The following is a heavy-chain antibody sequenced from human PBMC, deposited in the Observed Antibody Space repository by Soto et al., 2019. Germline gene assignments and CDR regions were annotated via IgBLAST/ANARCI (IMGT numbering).Heavy chain of an antibody. Sequence: SETLSLTCAVSSSSIDNVYWWSWVRQSPGKGLEWIGETSHDGVTYYNPSLKSRVTMSVDTSNNQFSLKLSSVTAADTAVYYCARQASGYYYGWFDPWGQGTLVTVSS. D-gene: IGHD3-22*01. CDR3: ARQASGYYYGWFDP. CDR2: TSHDGVT. J-gene: IGHJ5*02. CDR1: SSSIDNVYW. V-gene: IGHV4-4*02.